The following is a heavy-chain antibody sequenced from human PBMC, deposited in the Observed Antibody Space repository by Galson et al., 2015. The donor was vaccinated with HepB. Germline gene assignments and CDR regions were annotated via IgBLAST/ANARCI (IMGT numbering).Heavy chain of an antibody. CDR1: GGTFSSHT. V-gene: IGHV1-69*13. D-gene: IGHD6-19*01. Sequence: SVKVSCKASGGTFSSHTISWVRQAPGQGLEWMGGIIPIFGTANYAQKFQGRVTITADESTSTAYMELSSLRSEDTAVYYCARARTKERYSSGWSNHFDYWGQGTLVTVSS. CDR3: ARARTKERYSSGWSNHFDY. CDR2: IIPIFGTA. J-gene: IGHJ4*02.